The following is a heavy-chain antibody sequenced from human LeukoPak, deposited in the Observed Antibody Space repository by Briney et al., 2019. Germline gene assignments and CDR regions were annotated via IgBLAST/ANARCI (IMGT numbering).Heavy chain of an antibody. J-gene: IGHJ4*02. Sequence: GGTLRLSCAASGFTFSNHGMNWVRQAPGKGLEWVSGTSPSGDITYYADSVKGRFTISRDNSKNTLYLEVISLTAEDTAVYYCAKDDAWLRFGEWSQGTLVTVSS. V-gene: IGHV3-23*01. CDR1: GFTFSNHG. CDR2: TSPSGDIT. D-gene: IGHD3-10*01. CDR3: AKDDAWLRFGE.